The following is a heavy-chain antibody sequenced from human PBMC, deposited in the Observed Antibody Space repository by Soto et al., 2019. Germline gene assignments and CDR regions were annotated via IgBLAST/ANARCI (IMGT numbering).Heavy chain of an antibody. Sequence: QVQLVESGGGLVKPGGSLRLSCAASGFTFSDYYMSWIRQAPGKGLEWVSYISSSGSTIYYADSVKGRFTISRDNAKNSLYLQMNGLRAEDTAVYYCARDLTLWFGELLYRWFDPWGQGTLVTVSS. CDR1: GFTFSDYY. CDR2: ISSSGSTI. D-gene: IGHD3-10*01. CDR3: ARDLTLWFGELLYRWFDP. J-gene: IGHJ5*02. V-gene: IGHV3-11*01.